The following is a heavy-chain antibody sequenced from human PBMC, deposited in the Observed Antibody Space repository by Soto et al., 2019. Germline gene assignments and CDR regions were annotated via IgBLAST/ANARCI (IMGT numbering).Heavy chain of an antibody. Sequence: PGGSLRLSCAASGFTFSSYSMNWVRQAPGKGLEWVSSISSSSSYIYYADSVKGRFTISRDNAKNSLYLQMNSLRAEDTAVYYCARETRITIFGVVIPVFDYWGQGTLVTVSS. CDR2: ISSSSSYI. J-gene: IGHJ4*02. CDR3: ARETRITIFGVVIPVFDY. V-gene: IGHV3-21*01. D-gene: IGHD3-3*01. CDR1: GFTFSSYS.